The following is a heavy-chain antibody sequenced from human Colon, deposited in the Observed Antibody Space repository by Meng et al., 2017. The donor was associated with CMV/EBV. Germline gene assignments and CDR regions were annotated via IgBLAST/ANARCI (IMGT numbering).Heavy chain of an antibody. V-gene: IGHV6-1*01. CDR1: GDSVSTNIDA. CDR3: TRNRSYDFDL. CDR2: TYYRSKCYN. D-gene: IGHD3-3*01. J-gene: IGHJ4*02. Sequence: QVQLQQSGPGLVKPSQTLSLTCAISGDSVSTNIDAWNWVRQSQSRGLEWLGRTYYRSKCYNDCVVSMRSRIILNPDTSQNQVSLQLNSVTPEDSGVYYCTRNRSYDFDLWGQGVLVTVSS.